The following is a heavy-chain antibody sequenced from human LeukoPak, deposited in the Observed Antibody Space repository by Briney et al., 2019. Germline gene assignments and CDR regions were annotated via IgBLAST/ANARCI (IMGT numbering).Heavy chain of an antibody. CDR3: ARRRYFDTYLDP. CDR2: VYPAGSII. J-gene: IGHJ5*02. Sequence: GESLKISCKGPEYDFANHWIGWVRQMPGRGLEWMGIVYPAGSIIHYSPSFQGQVTISVDRSVSTAYLQWTSLKASDSAMYFCARRRYFDTYLDPWGQGTLVTVSS. V-gene: IGHV5-51*01. D-gene: IGHD2/OR15-2a*01. CDR1: EYDFANHW.